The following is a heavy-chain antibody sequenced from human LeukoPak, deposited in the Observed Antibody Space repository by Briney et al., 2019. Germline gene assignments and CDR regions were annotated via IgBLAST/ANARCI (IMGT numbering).Heavy chain of an antibody. V-gene: IGHV3-21*01. CDR3: ARDNQYNSASSDYGGTNFDS. CDR2: ISSSSSYI. CDR1: GFTFSSYS. Sequence: GGSLRLSCAASGFTFSSYSMNWVRQAPGKGLEWVSSISSSSSYIYYADSVKGRFTISRDNAKNSLYLQMNSLRAEDTAVYYCARDNQYNSASSDYGGTNFDSWGQGTLVTVSS. J-gene: IGHJ4*02. D-gene: IGHD4-17*01.